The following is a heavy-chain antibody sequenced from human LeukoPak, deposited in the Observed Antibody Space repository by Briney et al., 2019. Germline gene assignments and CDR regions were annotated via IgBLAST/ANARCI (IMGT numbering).Heavy chain of an antibody. Sequence: GGSLRLSCAGSGFTFSSYSMNWVRQAPGKGLEWVSYISGSSSTIYYEDSVKGRFTISRDNAKNSLYLQMNSLRAEDTAVYYCARDSVGFGELLYGSPYYFDCWGQGTLVTVSS. J-gene: IGHJ4*02. CDR2: ISGSSSTI. CDR1: GFTFSSYS. D-gene: IGHD3-10*01. CDR3: ARDSVGFGELLYGSPYYFDC. V-gene: IGHV3-48*01.